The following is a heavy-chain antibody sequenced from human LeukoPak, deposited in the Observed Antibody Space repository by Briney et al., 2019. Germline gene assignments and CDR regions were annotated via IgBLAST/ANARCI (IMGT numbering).Heavy chain of an antibody. CDR1: GYSFTTYW. V-gene: IGHV5-51*01. Sequence: GESLKISRKGSGYSFTTYWIAWVRQMPGKGLEWMGIIYPGDSDTRYSPSFQGQVTTSADKSISTAYLQWSSLKASDTAMYYCARLAEYYYDSSGYYGDYWGQGTLVTVSS. D-gene: IGHD3-22*01. CDR3: ARLAEYYYDSSGYYGDY. J-gene: IGHJ4*02. CDR2: IYPGDSDT.